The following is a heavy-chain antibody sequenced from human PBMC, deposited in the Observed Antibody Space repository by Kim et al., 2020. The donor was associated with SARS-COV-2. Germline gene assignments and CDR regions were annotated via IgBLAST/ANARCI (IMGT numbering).Heavy chain of an antibody. CDR3: AKPNTLYGSGKSHPFDY. D-gene: IGHD3-10*01. J-gene: IGHJ4*02. CDR1: GFAFSTYT. Sequence: GGSLRLSCAASGFAFSTYTMTWLRQIPGKGLELVSVITGGGGSTNYADSVRGRFTVSRDNSKKMMYLQMDTLRAEDTAVYYCAKPNTLYGSGKSHPFDYWGRGTLVTVSS. V-gene: IGHV3-23*01. CDR2: ITGGGGST.